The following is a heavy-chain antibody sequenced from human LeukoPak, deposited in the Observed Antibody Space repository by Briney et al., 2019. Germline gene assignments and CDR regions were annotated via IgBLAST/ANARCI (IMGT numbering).Heavy chain of an antibody. V-gene: IGHV3-53*01. D-gene: IGHD3-22*01. CDR3: ARDRRYYDSSGYYYYYYGMDV. CDR1: GFTVSSNY. Sequence: PGESLRLSCAASGFTVSSNYMSWVRQAPGKGLEWVSVIYSGGSTYYADSVKGRFTISRDNSKNTLYLQMNSLRAEDTAVYYCARDRRYYDSSGYYYYYYGMDVWGQGTTVTVSS. J-gene: IGHJ6*02. CDR2: IYSGGST.